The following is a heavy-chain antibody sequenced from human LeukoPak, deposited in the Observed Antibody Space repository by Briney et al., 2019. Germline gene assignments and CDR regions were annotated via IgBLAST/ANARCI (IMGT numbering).Heavy chain of an antibody. J-gene: IGHJ2*01. Sequence: PSETLSLTCTVSGGSISSSSYYWGWIRQPPGKGLEWIGSIYYSGSTYYDPSLKSRVTISVDTSKNQFSLKLSSVTAADTAVYYCARHPNLGYCSSTSCWLYWYFDLWGRGTLVTVSS. D-gene: IGHD2-2*01. CDR2: IYYSGST. V-gene: IGHV4-39*01. CDR1: GGSISSSSYY. CDR3: ARHPNLGYCSSTSCWLYWYFDL.